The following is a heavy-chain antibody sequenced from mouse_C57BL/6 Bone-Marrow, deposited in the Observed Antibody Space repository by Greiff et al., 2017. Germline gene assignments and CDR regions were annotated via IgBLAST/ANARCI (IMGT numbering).Heavy chain of an antibody. D-gene: IGHD1-1*01. Sequence: VQLQQSGPELVKPGASVKLSCKASGYTLTSYDINWVKQRPGQGLEWIGWIYPRDGSTKYNEKFKGKATLTVDTSSSTAYMELHSLTSEDSAVYFCARSSYYYGSSSSYWYFDVWGTGTTVTVSS. V-gene: IGHV1-85*01. CDR1: GYTLTSYD. CDR3: ARSSYYYGSSSSYWYFDV. J-gene: IGHJ1*03. CDR2: IYPRDGST.